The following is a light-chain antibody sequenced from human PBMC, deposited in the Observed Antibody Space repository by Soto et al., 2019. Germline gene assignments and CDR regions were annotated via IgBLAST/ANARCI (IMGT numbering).Light chain of an antibody. J-gene: IGLJ2*01. V-gene: IGLV2-14*01. CDR2: DVS. CDR3: SSYASTLV. CDR1: SSVLGGNNY. Sequence: QSALTQPASVSGSRGQSITISCTGTSSVLGGNNYVSWYQQHPGKAPKLMIYDVSNRPSGVSNRFSGSKSGNTASQTISGLQAEDEGDYYCSSYASTLVFGGGTKLTVL.